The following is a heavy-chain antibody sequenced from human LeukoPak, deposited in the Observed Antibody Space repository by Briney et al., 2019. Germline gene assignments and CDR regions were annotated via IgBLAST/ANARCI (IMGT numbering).Heavy chain of an antibody. V-gene: IGHV4-59*08. CDR1: GGSISSYY. J-gene: IGHJ4*02. CDR3: ARQMGSSGSWVDS. D-gene: IGHD6-19*01. CDR2: IYYSGST. Sequence: SETLSLTCTVSGGSISSYYWSWIRQPPGKGLEWIGYIYYSGSTKYNPSLKSRVTISVDTSKNQFSLKVTSVTAADTAVYYCARQMGSSGSWVDSWGQGTLVTVPS.